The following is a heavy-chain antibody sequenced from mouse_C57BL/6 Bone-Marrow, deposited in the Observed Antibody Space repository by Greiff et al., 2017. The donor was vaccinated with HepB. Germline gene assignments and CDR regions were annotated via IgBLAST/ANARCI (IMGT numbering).Heavy chain of an antibody. CDR3: ARARSTVFYAMDY. CDR1: GYTFTSYW. CDR2: IYPGSGST. V-gene: IGHV1-55*01. D-gene: IGHD4-1*02. J-gene: IGHJ4*01. Sequence: QVQLQQSGAELVKPGASVKMSCKASGYTFTSYWITWVKQRPGQGLEWIGDIYPGSGSTNYNEKFKSKATLTVDTSSSTAYMQLSSLTSEDSAVYYCARARSTVFYAMDYWGQGTSVTVSS.